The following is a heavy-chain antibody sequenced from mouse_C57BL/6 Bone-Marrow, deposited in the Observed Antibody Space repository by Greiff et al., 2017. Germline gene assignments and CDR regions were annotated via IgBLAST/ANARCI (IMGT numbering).Heavy chain of an antibody. V-gene: IGHV5-6*01. Sequence: EVKLVESGGDLVKPGGSLKLSCAASGFTFSSYGMSWVRQTPDKRLAWVATISSGGSYTYYPDRVKGRFTISRDNAKNTLYLQMSSLKSEDTAMYYCARQGGSSWNYAMDDWGRGTSVTVSS. J-gene: IGHJ4*01. CDR2: ISSGGSYT. CDR1: GFTFSSYG. CDR3: ARQGGSSWNYAMDD. D-gene: IGHD1-1*01.